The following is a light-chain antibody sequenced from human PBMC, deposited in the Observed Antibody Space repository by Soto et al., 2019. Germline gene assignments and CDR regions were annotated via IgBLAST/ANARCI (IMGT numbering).Light chain of an antibody. V-gene: IGLV1-40*01. CDR2: GNS. CDR1: SSNIGAGYD. Sequence: QSLLTHPPSVSGSPGQRVTISCTGSSSNIGAGYDVHWYQQLPGTAPKLLIYGNSNRPSGVPDRFSGSKYGTSASLAITGLQAEDQDDYYCQSYDSSLSGLYVFGTGTKVTGL. CDR3: QSYDSSLSGLYV. J-gene: IGLJ1*01.